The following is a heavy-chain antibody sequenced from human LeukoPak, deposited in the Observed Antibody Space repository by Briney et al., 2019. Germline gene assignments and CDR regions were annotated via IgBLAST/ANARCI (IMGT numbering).Heavy chain of an antibody. Sequence: GGSLRLSCAASGFTFSSYAMHWVRQAPGKGLEWVAVIPYDGSNKYYADSVKGRFTISRDNSKNTLYLQMNSLRAEDTAVYYCAKTSITTQHWGQGTLVTVSS. V-gene: IGHV3-30-3*02. D-gene: IGHD3-10*01. CDR3: AKTSITTQH. CDR1: GFTFSSYA. J-gene: IGHJ1*01. CDR2: IPYDGSNK.